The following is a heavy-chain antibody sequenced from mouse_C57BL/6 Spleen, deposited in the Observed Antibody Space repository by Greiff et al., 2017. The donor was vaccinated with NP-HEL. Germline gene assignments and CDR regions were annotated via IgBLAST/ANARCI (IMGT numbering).Heavy chain of an antibody. D-gene: IGHD4-1*01. J-gene: IGHJ2*01. CDR1: GFTFTDYY. Sequence: DVQLVESGGGLVQPGGSLSLSCAASGFTFTDYYMSWVRQPPGKALEWLGFIRNKANGYTTKYSASVKGRFTISRDNSQSILYLQMNALRAEDSATYYCARYAGTGLYYCDYWGQGTTLTVSS. CDR2: IRNKANGYTT. V-gene: IGHV7-3*01. CDR3: ARYAGTGLYYCDY.